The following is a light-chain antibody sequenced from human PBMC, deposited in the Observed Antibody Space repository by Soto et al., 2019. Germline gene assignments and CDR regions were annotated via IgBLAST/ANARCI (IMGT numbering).Light chain of an antibody. J-gene: IGKJ1*01. Sequence: DIVMTQSPLSLPVTPGEPASISCRSSQSLLSSNGYNYLDWYLQRPGQSPQLLIYLGSLRASGVPDRFSGSGSGTDFTLKISRVEAEDVGVYYCMQALQIPWTFGQGTKVQIK. CDR3: MQALQIPWT. V-gene: IGKV2-28*01. CDR2: LGS. CDR1: QSLLSSNGYNY.